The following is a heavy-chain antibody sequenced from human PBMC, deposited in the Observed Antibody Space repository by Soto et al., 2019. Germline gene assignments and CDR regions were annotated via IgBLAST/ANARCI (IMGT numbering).Heavy chain of an antibody. CDR1: GGSISSYY. J-gene: IGHJ4*02. CDR3: ARVDYYDSRGFDY. D-gene: IGHD3-22*01. CDR2: IYYSGST. Sequence: PSETLSLTCTVSGGSISSYYWSWIRQPPGKGLEWIGYIYYSGSTNYNPSLKSRVTISVDTSKNQFSLKLSSVTAADTAVYYCARVDYYDSRGFDYWGQGTLVTVS. V-gene: IGHV4-59*01.